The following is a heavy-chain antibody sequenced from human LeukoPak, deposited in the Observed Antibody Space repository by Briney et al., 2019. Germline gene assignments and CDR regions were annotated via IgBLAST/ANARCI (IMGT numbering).Heavy chain of an antibody. CDR3: TRGSLSGSSRDY. Sequence: ASVRVSCKASGYAFTGYDINWVRQATGQGLEWMGWMNPNTGDTGYAQKFQGRLTMTRNTSIDTAYMELSGLRSEDTAIYYCTRGSLSGSSRDYWGQGTLLTVSS. D-gene: IGHD1-26*01. V-gene: IGHV1-8*01. CDR1: GYAFTGYD. CDR2: MNPNTGDT. J-gene: IGHJ4*02.